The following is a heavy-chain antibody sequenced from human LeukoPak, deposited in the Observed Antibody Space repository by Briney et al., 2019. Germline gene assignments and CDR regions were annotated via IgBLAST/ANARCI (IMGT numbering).Heavy chain of an antibody. J-gene: IGHJ5*02. V-gene: IGHV1-69*05. CDR1: GGTFSSYA. CDR2: ISPIFGTA. CDR3: ATAIWDRIARHHHNWFDP. D-gene: IGHD6-13*01. Sequence: GASVKVSCKASGGTFSSYAISWVRQAPGQGLEWMGGISPIFGTANYAQKFQGRVAITTDESTSTAYMELSSLRSEDTAAYYCATAIWDRIARHHHNWFDPWGQGTLVTVSS.